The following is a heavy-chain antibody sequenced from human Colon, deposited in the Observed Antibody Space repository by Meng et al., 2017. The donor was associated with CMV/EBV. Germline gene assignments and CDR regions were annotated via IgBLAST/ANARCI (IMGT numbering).Heavy chain of an antibody. Sequence: GGSLRLSCAASGFTVSTNYMIWVRQAPGKGLEWVAVIYSGGTTYYADSVKGRFSISRDNSKNTLYLQMNSLTAEDTAVYYCARQRRRINLLKGNEADFHGDMDVWGQGTTVTVSS. CDR1: GFTVSTNY. CDR2: IYSGGTT. D-gene: IGHD3-10*01. J-gene: IGHJ6*02. CDR3: ARQRRRINLLKGNEADFHGDMDV. V-gene: IGHV3-66*04.